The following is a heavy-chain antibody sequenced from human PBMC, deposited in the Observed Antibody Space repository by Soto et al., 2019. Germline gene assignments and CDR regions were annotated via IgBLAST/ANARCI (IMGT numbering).Heavy chain of an antibody. D-gene: IGHD2-2*01. Sequence: EVQLVQSGAEVKKPGESLRISCKGSGYDFTSYWITWVRQLPVKGLEWMGRIDPSDSYTTYSPSFQGHITFSADKSISTACLQWSSLKASDTAVYYCARHEGVPAADGLDVWGQGTTVTVSS. CDR1: GYDFTSYW. CDR3: ARHEGVPAADGLDV. J-gene: IGHJ6*02. CDR2: IDPSDSYT. V-gene: IGHV5-10-1*01.